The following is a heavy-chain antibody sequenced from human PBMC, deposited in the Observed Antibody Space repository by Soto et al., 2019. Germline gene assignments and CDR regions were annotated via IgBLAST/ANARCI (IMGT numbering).Heavy chain of an antibody. CDR2: IFSNDEK. CDR1: GFSLSNARMG. D-gene: IGHD3-22*01. Sequence: SGPTLVNPTETLTLTCTVSGFSLSNARMGVSWIRQPPGKALEWLAHIFSNDEKSYSTSLKSRLTISKDTSKSQVVLTMTNMDPVDTATYYCARTNYYDSSGYYYYFDYWGQGTLVTVSS. J-gene: IGHJ4*02. V-gene: IGHV2-26*01. CDR3: ARTNYYDSSGYYYYFDY.